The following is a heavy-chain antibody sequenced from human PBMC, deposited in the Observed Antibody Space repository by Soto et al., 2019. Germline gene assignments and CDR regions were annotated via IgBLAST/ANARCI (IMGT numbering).Heavy chain of an antibody. D-gene: IGHD3-10*01. J-gene: IGHJ6*02. CDR3: ARAPGGYYYYYGMDV. CDR2: IKHSGST. V-gene: IGHV4-34*01. CDR1: GGSFSGYY. Sequence: PSETLSLTCAVYGGSFSGYYWSWIRQPPGKGLEWIGEIKHSGSTNYNPSLKSRVTISVDTSKNQFSLKLSSVTAADTAVYYCARAPGGYYYYYGMDVWGQGTTVTVSS.